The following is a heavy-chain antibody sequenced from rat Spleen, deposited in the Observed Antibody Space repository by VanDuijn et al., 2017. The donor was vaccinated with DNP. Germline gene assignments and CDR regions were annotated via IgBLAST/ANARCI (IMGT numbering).Heavy chain of an antibody. J-gene: IGHJ3*01. CDR2: LTYDGGST. CDR1: GFTFSNYY. D-gene: IGHD1-10*01. CDR3: ARPIYNNHGGFAY. V-gene: IGHV5-22*01. Sequence: EVQLVASEGGLVQPGGSLKLSCAASGFTFSNYYMAWVRQAPTKGLEWVAYLTYDGGSTYYRDSVKGRFTISRDNAKSTLYLQMNSLRSEDMATYYCARPIYNNHGGFAYWGQGTLVSVSS.